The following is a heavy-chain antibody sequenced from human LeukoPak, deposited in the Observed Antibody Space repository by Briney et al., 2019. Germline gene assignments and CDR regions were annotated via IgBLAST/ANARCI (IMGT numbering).Heavy chain of an antibody. V-gene: IGHV3-21*06. CDR2: ISRNSRYI. J-gene: IGHJ4*02. Sequence: GGSLRLSCAASGSTFSTYSMNWVRQAPGKGLEWVSSISRNSRYIYYADSMRGRFTISRDNATNSLYLQMNSLKPEDTAVYYCARVAEAAAFDSWGQGTLVTVSS. CDR1: GSTFSTYS. D-gene: IGHD6-13*01. CDR3: ARVAEAAAFDS.